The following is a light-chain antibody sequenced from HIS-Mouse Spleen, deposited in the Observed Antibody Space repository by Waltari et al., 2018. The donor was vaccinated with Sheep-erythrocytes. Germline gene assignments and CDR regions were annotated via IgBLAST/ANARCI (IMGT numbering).Light chain of an antibody. CDR2: EVS. Sequence: QSALTQPPSPSGSPGQSVTISCTGTSSDVGGYNYVSWYQQHPGKAPKLMIYEVSKRPLGVPDRFSGSESGTTASLTVSGLQAEDEADYYCSSYAGSNNWVFGGGTKLTVL. J-gene: IGLJ3*02. V-gene: IGLV2-8*01. CDR1: SSDVGGYNY. CDR3: SSYAGSNNWV.